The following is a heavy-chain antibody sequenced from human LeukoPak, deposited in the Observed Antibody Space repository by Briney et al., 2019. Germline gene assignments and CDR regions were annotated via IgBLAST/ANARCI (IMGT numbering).Heavy chain of an antibody. J-gene: IGHJ3*01. CDR3: AKDYLKGNGIYDAFDV. Sequence: GGSLRLSGAASGFTFNIHAMSWVRQAPGKGLEWASTIGSADLTYYADSVKGRFTVSRDDSKNTLYLQMNSLRAEDTALYYCAKDYLKGNGIYDAFDVWGQGTMVTVSS. V-gene: IGHV3-23*01. CDR2: IGSADLT. D-gene: IGHD1-26*01. CDR1: GFTFNIHA.